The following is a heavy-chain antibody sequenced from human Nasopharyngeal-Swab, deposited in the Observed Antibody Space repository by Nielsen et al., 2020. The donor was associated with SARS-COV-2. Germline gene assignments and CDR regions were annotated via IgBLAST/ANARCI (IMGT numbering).Heavy chain of an antibody. J-gene: IGHJ4*02. V-gene: IGHV3-23*01. D-gene: IGHD6-19*01. CDR2: ISGSDYST. CDR1: GFTFNTYA. CDR3: ARAGKVAGKDY. Sequence: GESLKISCAASGFTFNTYAIRWVRQAPGKGLEWVSVISGSDYSTKYADSVKGRFTISRDNSKNTVNLQMNSLRAEDTAVYYCARAGKVAGKDYWGQGTLVTVSS.